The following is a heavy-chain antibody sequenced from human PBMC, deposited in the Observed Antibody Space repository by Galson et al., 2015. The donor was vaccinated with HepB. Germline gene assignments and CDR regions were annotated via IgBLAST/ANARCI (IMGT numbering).Heavy chain of an antibody. CDR1: GFNLKNYV. J-gene: IGHJ4*02. V-gene: IGHV3-23*01. Sequence: SCAAPGFNLKNYVMNWVRQAPGKGLEWVALSSENGRSTFHSDSVKGRFIISRDISKNTVYLQMNSLRAEDTARYHCAKVLPQNGWAAVDHWGQGTLVTVSS. D-gene: IGHD6-25*01. CDR2: SSENGRST. CDR3: AKVLPQNGWAAVDH.